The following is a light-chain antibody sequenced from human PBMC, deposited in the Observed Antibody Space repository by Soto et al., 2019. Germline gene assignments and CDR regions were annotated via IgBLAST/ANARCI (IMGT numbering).Light chain of an antibody. V-gene: IGKV3-11*01. J-gene: IGKJ1*01. Sequence: EIVLTQSPATLSLSPGERATLSCRASQSVSSYLAWYQQKPGQAPRLLIYDASHRATGIPARFGGSGSGTDFTLTISSLEPEDFAVYYCQQRSNWPGTFGQGTNVDIK. CDR1: QSVSSY. CDR3: QQRSNWPGT. CDR2: DAS.